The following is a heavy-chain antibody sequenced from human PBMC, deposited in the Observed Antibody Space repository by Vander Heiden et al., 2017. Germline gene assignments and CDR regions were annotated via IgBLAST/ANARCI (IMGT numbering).Heavy chain of an antibody. D-gene: IGHD7-27*01. V-gene: IGHV3-33*01. CDR1: GFTFGGYG. J-gene: IGHJ3*02. CDR3: VREPWRTGNNGAFDI. Sequence: QVHLVESGGGVVQPGTSLRLSCAASGFTFGGYGMHWVRQAPGKGLDWVSLIWYDGSKTDCADSVKGRFTTSRDNSKNTLYLQMNRLRAEDTAVYYCVREPWRTGNNGAFDIWGQGTMVTVSS. CDR2: IWYDGSKT.